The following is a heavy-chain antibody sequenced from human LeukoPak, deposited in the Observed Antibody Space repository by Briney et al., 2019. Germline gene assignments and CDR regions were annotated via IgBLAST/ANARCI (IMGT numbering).Heavy chain of an antibody. CDR3: ARDQTGSSSWYADY. Sequence: GGSLRLSCVVSGFAFSSSWMSWVRQAPGKGLEWVANIKEDGSQTNYVDSVKGRFTISRDNAKNSLYMQLNSLRAEDTAVYYCARDQTGSSSWYADYWGQGTLVTVSS. V-gene: IGHV3-7*01. D-gene: IGHD6-13*01. CDR2: IKEDGSQT. CDR1: GFAFSSSW. J-gene: IGHJ4*02.